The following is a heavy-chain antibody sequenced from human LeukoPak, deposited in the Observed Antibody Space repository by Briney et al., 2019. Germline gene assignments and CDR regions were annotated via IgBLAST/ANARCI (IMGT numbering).Heavy chain of an antibody. CDR1: GGSISSSSYY. V-gene: IGHV4-39*01. Sequence: SETLSLTSTVSGGSISSSSYYWGWIRQPPGKGLEWIGSIYYSGSTSYNPSLKSRVTISVDTSKNQFSLKLGSVTAADTAVYYCARNASDSGTSYFDYWGQGTLVTVSS. D-gene: IGHD1-26*01. CDR3: ARNASDSGTSYFDY. J-gene: IGHJ4*02. CDR2: IYYSGST.